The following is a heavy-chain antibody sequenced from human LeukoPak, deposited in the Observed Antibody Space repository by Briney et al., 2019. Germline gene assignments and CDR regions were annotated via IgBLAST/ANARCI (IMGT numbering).Heavy chain of an antibody. J-gene: IGHJ4*02. CDR3: ARQPDRRQVAL. CDR2: IHYSWST. CDR1: GGSISSYY. Sequence: SETLSLTCTVSGGSISSYYWSWIRQPPGKGLEWIACIHYSWSTSYNPSLKSRVTISVDTSKNQFSLKVNSVTAADTAVYYCARQPDRRQVALWGQGTLGSVSS. V-gene: IGHV4-59*08. D-gene: IGHD1-14*01.